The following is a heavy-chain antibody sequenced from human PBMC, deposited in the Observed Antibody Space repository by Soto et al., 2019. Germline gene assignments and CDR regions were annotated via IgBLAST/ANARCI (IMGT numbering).Heavy chain of an antibody. CDR1: GFTFSDYG. J-gene: IGHJ4*02. CDR3: ARSTYCNGGSCFPQY. V-gene: IGHV3-30*03. D-gene: IGHD2-15*01. Sequence: GGSLRLSCEGPGFTFSDYGFHWVRQAPGKGLEWVAMISYDGSDRYYRDSVQGRFTISRDDSKNTVYLQMNSLRAEDTATYYCARSTYCNGGSCFPQYWGPGTLVTVSS. CDR2: ISYDGSDR.